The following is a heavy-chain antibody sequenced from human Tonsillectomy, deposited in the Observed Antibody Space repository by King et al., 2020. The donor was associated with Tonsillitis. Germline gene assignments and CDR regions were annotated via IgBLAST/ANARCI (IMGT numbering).Heavy chain of an antibody. CDR3: ARPSYGDYHPFDP. Sequence: QLVQSGAEVKKPGASVKVSCKASGYTFTSYYMHWVRQAPGQGLEWMGIINPSGGSTSYAQKFQGRVTMTRDTSTSTVYMELSSLRSEDTAVYYCARPSYGDYHPFDPWGQGTLVTVSA. CDR1: GYTFTSYY. CDR2: INPSGGST. J-gene: IGHJ5*02. D-gene: IGHD4-17*01. V-gene: IGHV1-46*01.